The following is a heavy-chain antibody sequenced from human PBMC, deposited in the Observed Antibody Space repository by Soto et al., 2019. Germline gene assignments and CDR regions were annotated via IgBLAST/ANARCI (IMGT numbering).Heavy chain of an antibody. CDR1: GYTFTAYY. CDR3: ARLPPPSRDYYGMDV. V-gene: IGHV1-2*02. Sequence: GASVKVSCKSSGYTFTAYYMHWVRQAPGQGLEWMGWINPNSGGTNYAQKFQGRVTMTRDTSTSTAYMEVSRLRSDDTAVYLCARLPPPSRDYYGMDVWGEGTTGTGSS. J-gene: IGHJ6*04. CDR2: INPNSGGT. D-gene: IGHD7-27*01.